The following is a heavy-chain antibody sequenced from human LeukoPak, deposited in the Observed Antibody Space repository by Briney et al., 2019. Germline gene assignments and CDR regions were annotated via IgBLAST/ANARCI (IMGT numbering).Heavy chain of an antibody. CDR3: ARGTKSGSYWNWFDP. D-gene: IGHD1-26*01. CDR2: MNPNSGNT. Sequence: ASVKVSCKASGGTFSSYAISWVRQATGQGLEWMGWMNPNSGNTGYAQKFQGRVTMTRNTSISTAYMELSSLRSEDTAVYYCARGTKSGSYWNWFDPWGQGTLVTVSS. V-gene: IGHV1-8*02. CDR1: GGTFSSYA. J-gene: IGHJ5*02.